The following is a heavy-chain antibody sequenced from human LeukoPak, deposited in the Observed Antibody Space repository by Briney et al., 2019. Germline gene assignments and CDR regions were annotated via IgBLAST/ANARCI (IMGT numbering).Heavy chain of an antibody. CDR2: ISSSGSTI. D-gene: IGHD6-13*01. V-gene: IGHV3-11*04. CDR3: ARDRKGSSWYRQWFDP. Sequence: GGSLRLSCAASGFTFSDYYMSWIRQAPGKGLEWVSYISSSGSTIYYADSVKGRFTISRDNAKNSLYLQMNSLRAEDTAVYYCARDRKGSSWYRQWFDPWGQGTLVTVS. J-gene: IGHJ5*02. CDR1: GFTFSDYY.